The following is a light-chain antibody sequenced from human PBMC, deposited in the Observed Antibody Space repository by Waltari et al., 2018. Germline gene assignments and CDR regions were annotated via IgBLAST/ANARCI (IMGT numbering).Light chain of an antibody. J-gene: IGLJ2*01. CDR1: KVGNKY. CDR2: QDT. V-gene: IGLV3-1*01. CDR3: QAWDSSTVV. Sequence: SYELTQPPSVSVSPGQTASITCSGAKVGNKYTSWYQQKPGQSPVLVIYQDTKRPSGIPERFSGSNSGNTATLTISGTQAMDEADYYCQAWDSSTVVFGGGTKLTVL.